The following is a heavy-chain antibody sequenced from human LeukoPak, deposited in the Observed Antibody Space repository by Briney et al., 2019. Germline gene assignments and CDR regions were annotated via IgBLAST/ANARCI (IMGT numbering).Heavy chain of an antibody. CDR2: TYYRSKWLD. V-gene: IGHV6-1*01. Sequence: SQTLSLTCVISGDSVSNNIAAWNWIRQSPSRGLEWLGRTYYRSKWLDDSAIYVKSRIIIIPDTSKNQFSLHLNSVTPDDTAVYYCARGFAHIAPGALDIWGQGTTVTVS. CDR3: ARGFAHIAPGALDI. CDR1: GDSVSNNIAA. D-gene: IGHD2-21*01. J-gene: IGHJ3*02.